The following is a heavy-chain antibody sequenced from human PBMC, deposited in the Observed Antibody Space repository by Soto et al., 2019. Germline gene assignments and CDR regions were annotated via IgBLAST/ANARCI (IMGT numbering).Heavy chain of an antibody. CDR1: GYSISSGYY. CDR3: ARGMYKSGWNLDL. J-gene: IGHJ5*02. D-gene: IGHD6-19*01. V-gene: IGHV4-38-2*01. Sequence: PSETLSLACAVSGYSISSGYYWGWIRQPPGKGLEWIGSIYHSGSTYYNPSLKSRVTISVDTSKNQFSLRLTSVTAADTAVYYCARGMYKSGWNLDLWGQGIVVTVSS. CDR2: IYHSGST.